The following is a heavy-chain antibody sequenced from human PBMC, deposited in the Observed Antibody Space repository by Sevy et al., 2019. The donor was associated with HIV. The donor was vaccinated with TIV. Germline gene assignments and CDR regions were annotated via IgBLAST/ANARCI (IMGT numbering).Heavy chain of an antibody. CDR3: ARGRKTTEEWLEELDYYYGLDV. Sequence: GGSLRLSCAASGFTFSSFFMHWVRQAPGKGLEWVAYVRNDGSNKYYADSVRDRFTISRDSPKNTLYLQMNSLRDEDTAIYYCARGRKTTEEWLEELDYYYGLDVWGQGTTVTVSS. CDR2: VRNDGSNK. D-gene: IGHD2-8*01. CDR1: GFTFSSFF. V-gene: IGHV3-30*02. J-gene: IGHJ6*02.